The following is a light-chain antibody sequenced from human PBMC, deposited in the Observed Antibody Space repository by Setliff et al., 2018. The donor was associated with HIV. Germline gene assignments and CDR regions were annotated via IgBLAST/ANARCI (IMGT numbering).Light chain of an antibody. Sequence: QLALAQPASVSGSPGQSITISCTGTSSDVCGYSYVSWYQQHPGKAPKLIIYEVRNRPSGVSNRFSGSKSGNTAPLTISGLQAEDEADYYCSSYAITNTLPFGTGTKVTVL. CDR3: SSYAITNTLP. CDR1: SSDVCGYSY. V-gene: IGLV2-14*01. CDR2: EVR. J-gene: IGLJ1*01.